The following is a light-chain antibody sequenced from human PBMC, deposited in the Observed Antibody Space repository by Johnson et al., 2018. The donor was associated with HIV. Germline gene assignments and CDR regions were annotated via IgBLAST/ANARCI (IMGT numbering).Light chain of an antibody. CDR3: GTWDSSLSAYV. J-gene: IGLJ1*01. Sequence: QSVLTQPPSVSAAPGQKVTISCSGSSSNIGNNYVSWYQQLPRTAPKLIIYDNNKRPSGIPDRFSGSKSGTSATLGITGLQTGAEADYYCGTWDSSLSAYVVGTGTKVTVL. CDR1: SSNIGNNY. V-gene: IGLV1-51*01. CDR2: DNN.